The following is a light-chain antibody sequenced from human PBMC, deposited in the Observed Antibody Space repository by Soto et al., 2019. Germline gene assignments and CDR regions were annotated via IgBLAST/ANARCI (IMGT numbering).Light chain of an antibody. J-gene: IGKJ5*01. CDR3: QQYNTFPFT. V-gene: IGKV1-16*02. Sequence: IQMTQSPSSLSASVGDRVTITCRASQGIATYLAWFQHKPGKAPKSLIYDASTLQSGVPSKFSGSGSGTDFTLTINSLQPEDFATYFCQQYNTFPFTFGQGTRLEIK. CDR1: QGIATY. CDR2: DAS.